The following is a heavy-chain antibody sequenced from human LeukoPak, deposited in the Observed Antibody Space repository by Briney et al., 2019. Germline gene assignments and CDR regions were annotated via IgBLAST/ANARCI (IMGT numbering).Heavy chain of an antibody. CDR1: GFTFSSYG. V-gene: IGHV3-33*01. J-gene: IGHJ4*02. D-gene: IGHD6-6*01. CDR2: VWYDGNNK. Sequence: GGSLRFSCAASGFTFSSYGMHWVRQAPGKGLERVAVVWYDGNNKYYADSVKGRFTISRDNSKNTLYLQMNSLRAEDTAVYYCASYSSSSIADYWGQGTLVTVSS. CDR3: ASYSSSSIADY.